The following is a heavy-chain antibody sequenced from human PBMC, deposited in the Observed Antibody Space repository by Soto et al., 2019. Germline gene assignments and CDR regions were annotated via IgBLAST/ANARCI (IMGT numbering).Heavy chain of an antibody. CDR2: INAYNGNT. Sequence: GASVKVSCKASGYTFTSYAMHWVRQAPGQGLEWMGWINAYNGNTNYAQNLQGRLTLTTDTSTTTAYMELRRLRSNDTAIYYCAMVDVYVTPSPQDVWGQGTKVTVSS. V-gene: IGHV1-18*01. J-gene: IGHJ6*02. CDR1: GYTFTSYA. CDR3: AMVDVYVTPSPQDV. D-gene: IGHD3-16*01.